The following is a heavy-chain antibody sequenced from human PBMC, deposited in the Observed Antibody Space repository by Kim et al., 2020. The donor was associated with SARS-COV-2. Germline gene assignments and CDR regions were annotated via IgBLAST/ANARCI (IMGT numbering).Heavy chain of an antibody. CDR2: IGSSGSPI. Sequence: GGSLRLSCAASGFTFSSFEMNWVRQAAGKGLEWVSYIGSSGSPIYYADSVEGRFTISRDNAKNSLYLQVSSLRAEDTAVYYCASGVVGGYNYGRGYYYGTDVGGQGTTLTVSS. CDR3: ASGVVGGYNYGRGYYYGTDV. J-gene: IGHJ6*02. D-gene: IGHD5-18*01. V-gene: IGHV3-48*03. CDR1: GFTFSSFE.